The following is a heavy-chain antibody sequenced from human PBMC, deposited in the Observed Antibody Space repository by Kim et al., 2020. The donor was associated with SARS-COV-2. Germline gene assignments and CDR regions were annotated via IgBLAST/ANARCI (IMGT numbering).Heavy chain of an antibody. D-gene: IGHD1-26*01. V-gene: IGHV3-21*01. J-gene: IGHJ6*02. CDR3: ATPRYSGSRYGMDV. CDR1: GFTFSSYS. Sequence: GGSLRLSCAASGFTFSSYSMNWVRQAPGKGLEWVSSISSSSSYIYYADSVKGRFTISRDNAKNSLYLQMNSLRAEDTAVYYCATPRYSGSRYGMDVWGQGTTVTVSS. CDR2: ISSSSSYI.